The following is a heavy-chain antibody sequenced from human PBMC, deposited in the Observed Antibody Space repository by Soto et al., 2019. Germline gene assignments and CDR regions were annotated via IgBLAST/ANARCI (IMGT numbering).Heavy chain of an antibody. CDR3: AKDRGDGDSTVGGFDY. CDR1: GFTFSSYG. D-gene: IGHD4-17*01. J-gene: IGHJ4*02. Sequence: QVQLVESGGGVVQPGRSLRLSCAASGFTFSSYGMHWVRQAPGKGLVWVAVISYDGSNKYYADSVKVRFTISRDNSNNTLYLQMNSLRAEDTAVYYCAKDRGDGDSTVGGFDYWGQGTLVTVSS. CDR2: ISYDGSNK. V-gene: IGHV3-30*18.